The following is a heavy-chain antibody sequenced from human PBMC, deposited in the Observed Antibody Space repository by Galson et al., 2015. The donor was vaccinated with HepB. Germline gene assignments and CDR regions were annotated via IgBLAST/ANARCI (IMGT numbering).Heavy chain of an antibody. D-gene: IGHD6-19*01. CDR3: AKSTVAGTYYYGMDV. CDR2: ISWNSGSI. CDR1: GFTFDDYA. V-gene: IGHV3-9*01. J-gene: IGHJ6*02. Sequence: SLRLSCAASGFTFDDYAMHWVRQAPGKGLEWVSGISWNSGSIGYADSVKGRFTISRDNAKNSLYLQMNSLRAEDTALYYCAKSTVAGTYYYGMDVWGQGTTVTVSS.